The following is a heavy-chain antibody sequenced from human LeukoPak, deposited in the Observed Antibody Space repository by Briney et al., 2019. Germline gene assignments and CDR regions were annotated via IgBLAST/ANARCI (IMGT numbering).Heavy chain of an antibody. V-gene: IGHV3-23*01. Sequence: GGSLRLSCAASGFTFSSYPMSWVRQAPGKGLEWVSAIRGSGGDTYYADSVKGRFTISRDNSKNTLSLQMNSLRAEDTAVYYCAKDKGSSWYYYYGMGVWGQGTTVTVSS. J-gene: IGHJ6*02. CDR2: IRGSGGDT. CDR1: GFTFSSYP. CDR3: AKDKGSSWYYYYGMGV. D-gene: IGHD6-13*01.